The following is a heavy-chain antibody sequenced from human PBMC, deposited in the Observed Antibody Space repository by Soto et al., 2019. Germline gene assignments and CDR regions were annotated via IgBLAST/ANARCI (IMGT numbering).Heavy chain of an antibody. V-gene: IGHV1-2*02. J-gene: IGHJ5*02. CDR1: GYTFTGYY. CDR3: ARDLRVTFGGVIVPT. D-gene: IGHD3-16*02. CDR2: INPNSGGT. Sequence: ASVKVSCKASGYTFTGYYMHWVRQAPGQGLEWMGWINPNSGGTNYAQKFQGRVTMTRDTSISTAYMELSRLRSDDTAVYYCARDLRVTFGGVIVPTWGQGTLVTVSS.